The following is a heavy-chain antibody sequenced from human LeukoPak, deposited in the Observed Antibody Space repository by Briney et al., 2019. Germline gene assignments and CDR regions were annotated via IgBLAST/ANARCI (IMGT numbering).Heavy chain of an antibody. CDR3: ARYLDYGGNSRVFQH. V-gene: IGHV4-34*01. Sequence: SETLSLTCAVYGGSLSAYYWTWIRQPPGKGLEWIGEINHGGSTNYNPSLKSRVTISIDTSKNQFSLKLSSVTAPDTAFYYCARYLDYGGNSRVFQHWGQGTLVTVSS. D-gene: IGHD4-23*01. CDR1: GGSLSAYY. J-gene: IGHJ1*01. CDR2: INHGGST.